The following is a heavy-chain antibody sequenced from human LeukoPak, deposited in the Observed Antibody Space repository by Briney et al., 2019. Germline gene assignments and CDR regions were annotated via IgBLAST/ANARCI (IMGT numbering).Heavy chain of an antibody. CDR3: VRETDCTGGSCYLSRWLDP. J-gene: IGHJ5*02. V-gene: IGHV3-74*01. CDR1: EFTLSKYW. CDR2: INNDGSRT. Sequence: GGSLRLSCVASEFTLSKYWMHWVRQARGKGLVSVSRINNDGSRTTYADSVKGRFTISRDNAKNTVYLQMNNLREEDTAVYYCVRETDCTGGSCYLSRWLDPWGQGILVTVSS. D-gene: IGHD2-15*01.